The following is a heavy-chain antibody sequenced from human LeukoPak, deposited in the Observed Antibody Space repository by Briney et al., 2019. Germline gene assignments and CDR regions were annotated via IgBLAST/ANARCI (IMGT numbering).Heavy chain of an antibody. V-gene: IGHV4-38-2*02. CDR1: GYSISSGYY. J-gene: IGHJ5*02. Sequence: PSETLSLTCAVSGYSISSGYYWGWIRQPPGKGLEWIGSIYHSGSTYYNPSLKSRVTISVDTSKNQFSLKLSSVTAADTAVYYCAREGRYFSGWFDPWGQGTLVTVSS. D-gene: IGHD3-9*01. CDR2: IYHSGST. CDR3: AREGRYFSGWFDP.